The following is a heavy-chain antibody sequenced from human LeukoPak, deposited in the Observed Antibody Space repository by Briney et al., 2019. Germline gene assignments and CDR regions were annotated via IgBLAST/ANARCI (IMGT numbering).Heavy chain of an antibody. V-gene: IGHV4-59*08. CDR3: AVGYSSGWYDY. CDR2: IYYSGST. D-gene: IGHD6-19*01. CDR1: GGSFSGYY. J-gene: IGHJ4*02. Sequence: SETLSLTCAVYGGSFSGYYWSWIRQPPGKGLEWIGYIYYSGSTNYNPSLKSRVTISVDTSKNQFSLKLSSVTAADTAVYYCAVGYSSGWYDYWGQGTLVTVSS.